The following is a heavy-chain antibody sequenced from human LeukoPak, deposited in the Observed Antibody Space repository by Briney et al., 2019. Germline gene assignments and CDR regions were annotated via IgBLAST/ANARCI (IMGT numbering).Heavy chain of an antibody. V-gene: IGHV3-23*01. CDR3: AKDRGSSWSFDY. CDR1: GFTFSDYY. J-gene: IGHJ4*02. Sequence: GGSLRLSCAASGFTFSDYYMSWIRQAPGKGLEWVSVISGSGDITYDADSVKGRFSISRDTSKNTLYLQMNSLSAEDTAVYYCAKDRGSSWSFDYWGRGTLVTVSS. D-gene: IGHD6-13*01. CDR2: ISGSGDIT.